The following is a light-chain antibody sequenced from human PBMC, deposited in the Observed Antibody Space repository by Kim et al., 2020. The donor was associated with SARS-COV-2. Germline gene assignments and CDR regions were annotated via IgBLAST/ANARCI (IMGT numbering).Light chain of an antibody. V-gene: IGKV1-9*01. Sequence: ASEGDRVSLTCRAIHAITSYLAWYQPKPWKAPELLIYAASTLQSGVPSRFSGSGSGTDFTLTISSLQPEDFATYFCQQLNTYPWTFGQGTKVDIK. CDR3: QQLNTYPWT. CDR1: HAITSY. CDR2: AAS. J-gene: IGKJ1*01.